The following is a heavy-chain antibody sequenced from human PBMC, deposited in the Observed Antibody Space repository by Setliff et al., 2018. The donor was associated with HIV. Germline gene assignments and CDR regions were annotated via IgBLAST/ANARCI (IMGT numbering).Heavy chain of an antibody. Sequence: PGGSLRLSCGAFGFPFDNFGFHWVRQAPGKGLEWVSTISWFGRDIYYADSVRGRFTISRDNAKNMMYLQMNSLRAEDTAVYYCVINSGWHIEPYTFDIWGQGTMVTVSS. CDR3: VINSGWHIEPYTFDI. CDR1: GFPFDNFG. J-gene: IGHJ3*02. CDR2: ISWFGRDI. D-gene: IGHD6-19*01. V-gene: IGHV3-9*01.